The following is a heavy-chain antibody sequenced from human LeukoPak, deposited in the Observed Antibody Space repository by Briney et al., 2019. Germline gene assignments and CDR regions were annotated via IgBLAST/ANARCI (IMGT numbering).Heavy chain of an antibody. CDR3: ARAPTLMTGYGMDV. CDR1: GFTFSDHI. D-gene: IGHD1-1*01. Sequence: GGSLRLSCAASGFTFSDHIMNWVRQLPGKRLEWVAYVSGSGSTVYYADSVKGRFTISRDNGKSSLYLQMNSLRAEDTAVYYCARAPTLMTGYGMDVWGQGTTVTVSS. CDR2: VSGSGSTV. V-gene: IGHV3-48*01. J-gene: IGHJ6*02.